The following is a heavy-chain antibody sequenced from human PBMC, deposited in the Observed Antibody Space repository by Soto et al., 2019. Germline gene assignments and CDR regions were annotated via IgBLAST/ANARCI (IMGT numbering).Heavy chain of an antibody. V-gene: IGHV1-8*01. CDR2: MNPNSGNT. D-gene: IGHD2-8*01. Sequence: ASVKVSCKASGYTFTSYDINWVRQATGQGLEWMGWMNPNSGNTGYAQKFQGRVTMTRNTSISTAYMELSSLRSEDTAVYYCARFCTNGVCKGYYYYGMDVWGQGTTVTVSS. CDR1: GYTFTSYD. J-gene: IGHJ6*02. CDR3: ARFCTNGVCKGYYYYGMDV.